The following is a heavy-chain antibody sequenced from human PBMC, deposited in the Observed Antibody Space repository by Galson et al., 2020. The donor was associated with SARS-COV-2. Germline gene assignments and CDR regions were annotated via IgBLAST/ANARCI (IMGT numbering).Heavy chain of an antibody. CDR2: IWYDGSNK. CDR3: AKDLPPLPSTPDNMDV. D-gene: IGHD2-15*01. V-gene: IGHV3-33*06. J-gene: IGHJ6*03. Sequence: GESLKISCAASGFTFSSYGMHWVRQAPGKGLEWVAVIWYDGSNKYYADSVKGRFTISRDNSKNTLYLQMNSLRAEDTAVYYCAKDLPPLPSTPDNMDVWGKGTTVTVSS. CDR1: GFTFSSYG.